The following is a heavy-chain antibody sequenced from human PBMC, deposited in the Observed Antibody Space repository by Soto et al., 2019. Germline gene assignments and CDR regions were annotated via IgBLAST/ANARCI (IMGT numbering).Heavy chain of an antibody. J-gene: IGHJ3*02. V-gene: IGHV3-11*06. CDR1: GFTFSDYY. Sequence: LRLSCAASGFTFSDYYMSWIRQAPGKGLEWVSYISSSSSYTNYADSVKGRFTISRDNAKNSLYLQMNSLRAEDTAAYYCARDAPVAAADAFDIWGQGTMVTVSS. CDR3: ARDAPVAAADAFDI. D-gene: IGHD6-19*01. CDR2: ISSSSSYT.